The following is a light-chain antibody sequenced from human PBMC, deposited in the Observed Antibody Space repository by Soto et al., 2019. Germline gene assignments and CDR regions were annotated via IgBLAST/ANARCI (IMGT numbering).Light chain of an antibody. Sequence: AIQITQYPSSLSASVGDRVTITCRASQGIRNDLGWYRQKSGKAPNLLIYAVSSLQSGVTSRFSGSGSGTDFTLTISSLQPEDFATYYSLEDYNHPLPFGGGTKVDI. CDR2: AVS. CDR1: QGIRND. CDR3: LEDYNHPLP. V-gene: IGKV1-6*01. J-gene: IGKJ4*01.